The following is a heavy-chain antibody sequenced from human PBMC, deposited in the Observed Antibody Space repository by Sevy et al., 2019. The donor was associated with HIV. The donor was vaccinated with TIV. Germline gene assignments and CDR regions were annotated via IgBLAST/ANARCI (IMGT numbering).Heavy chain of an antibody. CDR3: ARDATSSSSSVWFDP. V-gene: IGHV1-69*13. J-gene: IGHJ5*02. CDR2: IIPIFGTA. Sequence: ASVKVSCKASGGTFSSYAISWVRQAPGQGLEWMGGIIPIFGTANYAQKFQGRVTITADESTSTDYMELSSLRSEDTAVYYCARDATSSSSSVWFDPWGQGTLVTVSS. D-gene: IGHD6-6*01. CDR1: GGTFSSYA.